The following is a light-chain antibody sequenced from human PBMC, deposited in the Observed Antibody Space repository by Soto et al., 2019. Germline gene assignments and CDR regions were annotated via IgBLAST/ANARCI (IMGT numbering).Light chain of an antibody. J-gene: IGKJ4*01. Sequence: DIQMTQSPSTLSASVGDRVTITCRASQSVSTWLAWYQQKQGKAPKLLIHKASTLKNGVPSRFSVSGSGTYFTFTISSLHPDDFATYYCHQYHIYPVTFGGGTKVEIK. CDR2: KAS. CDR1: QSVSTW. V-gene: IGKV1-5*03. CDR3: HQYHIYPVT.